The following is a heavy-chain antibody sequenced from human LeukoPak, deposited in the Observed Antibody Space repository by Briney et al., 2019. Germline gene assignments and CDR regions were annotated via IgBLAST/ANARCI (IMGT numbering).Heavy chain of an antibody. V-gene: IGHV1-69*06. D-gene: IGHD2-21*02. J-gene: IGHJ3*02. Sequence: SLKVSCKSSEGTFSSYAISWLRQPPGQGLEWMGGIIPIFGTANYAQKFQGRVTITADKSTSTAYMELSSLRSEDTAVYYCARGGDSDAFDIWGQGTMVTVSS. CDR3: ARGGDSDAFDI. CDR1: EGTFSSYA. CDR2: IIPIFGTA.